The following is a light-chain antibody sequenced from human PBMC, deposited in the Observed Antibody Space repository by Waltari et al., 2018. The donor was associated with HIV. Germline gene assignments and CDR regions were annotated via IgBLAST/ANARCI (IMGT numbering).Light chain of an antibody. V-gene: IGKV1-39*01. CDR2: VAS. J-gene: IGKJ1*01. CDR3: QQSYTAPWT. CDR1: QYINTF. Sequence: DIQMTQSPSSLSASVGDRVTITCRASQYINTFLNWYQQKPGKAPKLLISVASNLHTGVPSRFTGSGSGTDFTLTLSSLQPEDCATYYCQQSYTAPWTFGQGTKV.